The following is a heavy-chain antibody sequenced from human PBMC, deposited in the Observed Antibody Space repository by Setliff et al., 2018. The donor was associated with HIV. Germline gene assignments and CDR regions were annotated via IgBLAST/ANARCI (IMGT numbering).Heavy chain of an antibody. D-gene: IGHD3-10*01. V-gene: IGHV4-34*01. CDR2: IDHSGST. Sequence: SQTLSLTCAVYGGSFNDYYWTWIRQPPGKGLGWIGEIDHSGSTKYHASLKSRVTISIDTSKNQISLKLSSVTAADTAVYYCARGLNYYGSGSYLPLGYWGQGTLVTVS. CDR3: ARGLNYYGSGSYLPLGY. J-gene: IGHJ4*02. CDR1: GGSFNDYY.